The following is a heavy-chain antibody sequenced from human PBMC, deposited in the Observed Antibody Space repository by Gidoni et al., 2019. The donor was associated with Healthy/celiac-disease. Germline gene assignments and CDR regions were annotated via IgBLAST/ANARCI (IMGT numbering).Heavy chain of an antibody. J-gene: IGHJ3*02. CDR3: ARENMFRGSAFDI. Sequence: QVQLVESGGGVVQPGRSLRLSCAASGFTFSSYAMHWVRQAPGKGLECVAVISYDGSNKYYADSVKGRFTISRDNSKNTLYLQMNSLRAEDTAVYYCARENMFRGSAFDIWGQGTMVTVSS. CDR1: GFTFSSYA. D-gene: IGHD3-10*01. CDR2: ISYDGSNK. V-gene: IGHV3-30-3*01.